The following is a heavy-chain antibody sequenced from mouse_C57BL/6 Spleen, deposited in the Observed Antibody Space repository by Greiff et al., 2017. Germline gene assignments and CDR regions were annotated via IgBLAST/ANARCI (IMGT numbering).Heavy chain of an antibody. CDR1: GYTFTSYW. J-gene: IGHJ2*01. CDR3: AREATYYSNYLDY. Sequence: VQLKQPGTELVKPGASVKLSCKASGYTFTSYWMHWVKQRPGQGLEWIGNINPSNGGTNYNEKFKSKATLTVDKSSSTAYMQLSSLTSEDSAVYYCAREATYYSNYLDYWGQGTTLTVSS. CDR2: INPSNGGT. D-gene: IGHD2-5*01. V-gene: IGHV1-53*01.